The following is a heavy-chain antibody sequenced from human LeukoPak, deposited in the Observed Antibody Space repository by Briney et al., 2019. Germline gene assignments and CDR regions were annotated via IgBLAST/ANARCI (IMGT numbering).Heavy chain of an antibody. V-gene: IGHV1-69*04. CDR1: GYTFTGYY. CDR2: IIPILGIA. CDR3: AREAPYYDFWSGYYTLVY. Sequence: SVKVSCKASGYTFTGYYMHWVRQAPGQGLEWMGRIIPILGIANYAQKFQGRVTITADKSTSTAYMELSSLRSEDTAVYYCAREAPYYDFWSGYYTLVYWGQGTLVTVSS. J-gene: IGHJ4*02. D-gene: IGHD3-3*01.